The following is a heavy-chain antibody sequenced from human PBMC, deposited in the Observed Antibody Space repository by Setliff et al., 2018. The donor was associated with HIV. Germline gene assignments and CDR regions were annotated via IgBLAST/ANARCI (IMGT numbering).Heavy chain of an antibody. CDR2: INSDGSST. D-gene: IGHD2-8*01. Sequence: GGSLRLSCAASGFTFSSYWMHWVRQAPGKGLVWVSHINSDGSSTSYADSVKGRFTISRDNAKNTLYLQMNSLRAEDTAVYYCARGATDRYCSNGVCLNLDCWGQGALVTVPQ. CDR3: ARGATDRYCSNGVCLNLDC. CDR1: GFTFSSYW. V-gene: IGHV3-74*01. J-gene: IGHJ4*02.